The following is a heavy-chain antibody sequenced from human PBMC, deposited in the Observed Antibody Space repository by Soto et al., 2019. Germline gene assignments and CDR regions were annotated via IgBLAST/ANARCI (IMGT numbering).Heavy chain of an antibody. CDR2: IYYSGST. CDR1: GGSISSGGYY. J-gene: IGHJ6*02. CDR3: ARDADESPYCSGGSCHPPPGVRLYGMDV. Sequence: SETLSLTCTVSGGSISSGGYYWSWIRQHPGKGLEWIGYIYYSGSTNYNPSLKSRVTISVDTSKNQFSLKLSSVTAADTAVYYCARDADESPYCSGGSCHPPPGVRLYGMDVWGQGTTVTVSS. D-gene: IGHD2-15*01. V-gene: IGHV4-61*08.